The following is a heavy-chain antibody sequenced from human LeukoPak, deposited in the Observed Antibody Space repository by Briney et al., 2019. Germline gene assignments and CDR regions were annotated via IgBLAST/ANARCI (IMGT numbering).Heavy chain of an antibody. D-gene: IGHD3-10*01. CDR1: GGSISSYY. J-gene: IGHJ4*02. CDR3: ARGFMRGVLDY. Sequence: SETLSLTCTVSGGSISSYYWSWIRQPPGKGLEWIGYIYYSGSTNYNPSLKSRVTISVDTSKNQFSLKLSSVTAADTAVYHCARGFMRGVLDYWGQGTLVTVSS. CDR2: IYYSGST. V-gene: IGHV4-59*01.